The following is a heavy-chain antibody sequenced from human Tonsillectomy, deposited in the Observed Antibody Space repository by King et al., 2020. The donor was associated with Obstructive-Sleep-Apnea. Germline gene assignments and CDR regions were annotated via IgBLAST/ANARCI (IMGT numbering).Heavy chain of an antibody. V-gene: IGHV4-38-2*02. Sequence: VQLQESGPGLVKPSETLSLTCTVSGYSISSGYYWGWIRQPPGKGLEWIGSICHSGSTYYNPSLKSRVTISVDTSKNQFSLKRSSVTAADTAVYYCARYPTTLDAFDIWGQGTMVTVSS. CDR3: ARYPTTLDAFDI. CDR2: ICHSGST. D-gene: IGHD4-17*01. CDR1: GYSISSGYY. J-gene: IGHJ3*02.